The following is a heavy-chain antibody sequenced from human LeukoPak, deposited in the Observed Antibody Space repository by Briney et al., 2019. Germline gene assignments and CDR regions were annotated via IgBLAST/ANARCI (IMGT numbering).Heavy chain of an antibody. CDR1: GYTFTSYG. V-gene: IGHV1-18*01. D-gene: IGHD3-22*01. CDR3: ARGWWDYYDSSGYYSDY. Sequence: ASVKVSCKASGYTFTSYGISWVRQAPGQGLEWMGWISAYNGNTNYAQKLQGRVTMTTDTSTSTAYMELRSLRSDDTAVYYCARGWWDYYDSSGYYSDYWGQGTLVTVSS. CDR2: ISAYNGNT. J-gene: IGHJ4*02.